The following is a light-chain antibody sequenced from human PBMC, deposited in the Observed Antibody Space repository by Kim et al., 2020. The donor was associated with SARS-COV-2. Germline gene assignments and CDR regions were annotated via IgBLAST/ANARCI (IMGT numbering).Light chain of an antibody. J-gene: IGLJ2*01. CDR2: YDS. CDR1: NIGSKS. CDR3: QVWDSSSEHVA. V-gene: IGLV3-21*04. Sequence: SYELTQPPSVSVAPGKTARITCGGDNIGSKSVHWYQQKPGQTPVVVIYYDSDRPSGIPERFSGSNSENTATLTISRVEAGDEADYYCQVWDSSSEHVAFG.